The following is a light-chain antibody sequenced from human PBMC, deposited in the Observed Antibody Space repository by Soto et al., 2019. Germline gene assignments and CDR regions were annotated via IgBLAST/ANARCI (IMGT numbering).Light chain of an antibody. CDR3: AAWDDSLNGVV. Sequence: QSVLTQPSSASGTPGQRVTISCSGSSSNIGSYTVNWYQQLPGTAPKLLIYSNNQRPSGVPDRFSGSKSGTSASLAISGLQSEDEADYNCAAWDDSLNGVVFGGGTKLTVL. J-gene: IGLJ2*01. V-gene: IGLV1-44*01. CDR1: SSNIGSYT. CDR2: SNN.